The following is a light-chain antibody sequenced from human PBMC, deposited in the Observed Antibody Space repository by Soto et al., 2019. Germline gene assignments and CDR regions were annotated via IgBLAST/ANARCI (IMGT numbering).Light chain of an antibody. V-gene: IGKV1-33*01. J-gene: IGKJ2*01. CDR3: QQYHHVPYT. Sequence: IQMTNTTSSLSASVGGTVTITCQASQDINKFLNWYQQKPGKAPKLLIYDVSNLEAGVPSRFSGSASGAHFTFTITSLQPEDFATYYCQQYHHVPYTFGHGTKVDIK. CDR1: QDINKF. CDR2: DVS.